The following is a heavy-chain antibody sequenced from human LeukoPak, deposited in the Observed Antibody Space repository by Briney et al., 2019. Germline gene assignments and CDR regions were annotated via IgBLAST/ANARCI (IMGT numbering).Heavy chain of an antibody. J-gene: IGHJ4*02. CDR3: ARGLVYYDILRNYFDY. CDR2: ISGGGGST. V-gene: IGHV3-23*01. CDR1: GFTFTSYS. Sequence: GGSLRLSCAASGFTFTSYSMNWVRQAPGKGLEWVSTISGGGGSTYYADSVKGRFTISRDNSKNTLYLQVNSLRAEDTAVYYCARGLVYYDILRNYFDYWGQGTLVTVSS. D-gene: IGHD3-9*01.